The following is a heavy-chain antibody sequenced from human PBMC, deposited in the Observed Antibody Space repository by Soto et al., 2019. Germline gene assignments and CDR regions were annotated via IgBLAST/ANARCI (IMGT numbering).Heavy chain of an antibody. CDR1: GYSFTSYW. Sequence: LGESLKISCKGSGYSFTSYWIGWVRQMPGKGLEWMGIIYPGDSDTRYSPSFQGQVTISADKSISTAYLQWSSLKASDTAMYYCARHMRGDIVVVPAAMIGYYYGMDVWGQGTTVTVSS. J-gene: IGHJ6*02. CDR2: IYPGDSDT. V-gene: IGHV5-51*01. CDR3: ARHMRGDIVVVPAAMIGYYYGMDV. D-gene: IGHD2-2*01.